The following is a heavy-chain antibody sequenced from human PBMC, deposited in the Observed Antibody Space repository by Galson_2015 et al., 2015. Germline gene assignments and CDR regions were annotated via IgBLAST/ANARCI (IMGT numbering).Heavy chain of an antibody. CDR2: IKQDGSDK. J-gene: IGHJ4*02. CDR3: ARYANYGSGSYYRYFDY. V-gene: IGHV3-7*01. D-gene: IGHD3-10*01. Sequence: SLRLSCAASGFTFSSYWMSWVRQAPGKGLELVTNIKQDGSDKYYVDSVKGRFTVSRDNARNSLYLQMNSLRAEDTAVYYCARYANYGSGSYYRYFDYGGQGALVIVSS. CDR1: GFTFSSYW.